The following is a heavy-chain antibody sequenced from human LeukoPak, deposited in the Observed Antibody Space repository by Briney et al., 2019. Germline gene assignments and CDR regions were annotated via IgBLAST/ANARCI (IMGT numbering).Heavy chain of an antibody. CDR1: GFTLIDYD. V-gene: IGHV3-13*01. J-gene: IGHJ4*02. D-gene: IGHD6-19*01. CDR2: IGIRGDT. CDR3: ARGGIQVSGIDEFDY. Sequence: PGGSLRLSCAASGFTLIDYDMHWVRQVIGKGLEWVSAIGIRGDTHYSGSVKGRFTISRENAESSLYLQMNSLRAEDTVVYYCARGGIQVSGIDEFDYWGQGTLVTVSS.